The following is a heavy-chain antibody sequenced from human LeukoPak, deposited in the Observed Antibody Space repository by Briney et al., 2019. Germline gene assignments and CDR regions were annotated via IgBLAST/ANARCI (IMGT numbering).Heavy chain of an antibody. CDR3: AREDALDY. J-gene: IGHJ4*02. CDR1: GFTVITNF. V-gene: IGHV3-53*01. Sequence: GGSLRLSCAASGFTVITNFITWVRQAPGKGLEWVSVINTGGSTYYADSVKGRFTISRDNSKNTVYLQMKSVRAEDTAVYYCAREDALDYWGQGMLVTVSS. CDR2: INTGGST. D-gene: IGHD2-8*01.